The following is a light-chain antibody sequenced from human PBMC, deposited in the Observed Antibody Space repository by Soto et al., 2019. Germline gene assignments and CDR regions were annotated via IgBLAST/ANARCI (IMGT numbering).Light chain of an antibody. J-gene: IGKJ4*01. CDR3: QHYDNLPLT. CDR2: DAS. Sequence: DIQMTQSPSSLSASVGDIVTITCQASQDISNYLNWYQQKPGKAPKLLIYDASNLETGVPSRFSGSGSGTDFTFTISSLQPEDIATYYGQHYDNLPLTFGGGTKVESK. CDR1: QDISNY. V-gene: IGKV1-33*01.